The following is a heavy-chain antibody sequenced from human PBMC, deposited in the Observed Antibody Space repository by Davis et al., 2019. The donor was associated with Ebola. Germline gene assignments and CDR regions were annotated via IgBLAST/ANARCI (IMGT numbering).Heavy chain of an antibody. V-gene: IGHV3-30*03. CDR3: ARVKSTGDYGRIDY. D-gene: IGHD3-9*01. CDR2: ISYDGSRQ. Sequence: GESLKISCATSGFTFSSYGMFWVRQAPGKGPEWVTFISYDGSRQHYADSVKGRFTISRDNTKNTLHLQMNRLTSEDTAVYYCARVKSTGDYGRIDYWGQGTLVTVSS. J-gene: IGHJ4*02. CDR1: GFTFSSYG.